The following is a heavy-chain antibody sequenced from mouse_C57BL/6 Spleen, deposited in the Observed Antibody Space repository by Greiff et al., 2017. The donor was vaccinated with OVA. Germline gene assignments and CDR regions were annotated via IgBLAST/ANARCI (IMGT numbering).Heavy chain of an antibody. CDR1: GYTFTSYW. CDR2: IDPNSGGT. Sequence: QVQLQQPGAELVKPGASVKLSCKASGYTFTSYWMHWVKQRPGRGLEWIGRIDPNSGGTKYNEKFKSKATLTVDKPSSTAYMQLSSLTSEDSAVYDCAREGGGTTVVPHWYFDVWGTGTTVTVSS. V-gene: IGHV1-72*01. D-gene: IGHD1-1*01. CDR3: AREGGGTTVVPHWYFDV. J-gene: IGHJ1*03.